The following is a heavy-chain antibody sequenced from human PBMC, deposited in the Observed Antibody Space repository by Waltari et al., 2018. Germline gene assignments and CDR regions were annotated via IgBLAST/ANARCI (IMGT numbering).Heavy chain of an antibody. CDR1: GYTFTSYY. D-gene: IGHD3-22*01. V-gene: IGHV1-46*01. CDR3: ARDHGDYYDSSGYDY. CDR2: INPSGGST. J-gene: IGHJ4*02. Sequence: QVQLVQSGAEVKKPGASVKVSCKASGYTFTSYYMHWVRQAPGQGLEWMGIINPSGGSTSYAQKFQGRVTMTRETSTSTVYMELSSLRSEDTAVYYCARDHGDYYDSSGYDYWGQGTLVTVSS.